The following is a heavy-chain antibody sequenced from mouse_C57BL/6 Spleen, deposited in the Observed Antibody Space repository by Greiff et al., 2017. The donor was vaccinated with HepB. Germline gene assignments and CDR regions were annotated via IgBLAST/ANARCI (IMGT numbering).Heavy chain of an antibody. CDR1: GFTFSDYG. CDR2: ISSGSSTI. CDR3: TRELENRYFDV. V-gene: IGHV5-17*01. Sequence: EVQVVESGGGLVKPGGSLKLSCAASGFTFSDYGMHWVRQAPEKGLEWVAYISSGSSTIYYADTVKGRFTISRDYAKNTLFLQMTSLRSEDTAMYYCTRELENRYFDVWGTGTTVTVSS. J-gene: IGHJ1*03.